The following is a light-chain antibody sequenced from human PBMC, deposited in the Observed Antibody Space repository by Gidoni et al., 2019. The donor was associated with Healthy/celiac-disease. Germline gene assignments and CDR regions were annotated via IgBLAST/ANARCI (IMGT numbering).Light chain of an antibody. J-gene: IGLJ2*01. CDR3: QAWDSSSVV. CDR1: KLGDNY. CDR2: QDS. V-gene: IGLV3-1*01. Sequence: SYELTPPPSVSVSPGQTASITSSGDKLGDNYACWYQQKPGQSPVLVIYQDSKRPAGIPERFSGSNSGNTATLTISGTQAMDEADYYCQAWDSSSVVFGGGTKLTVL.